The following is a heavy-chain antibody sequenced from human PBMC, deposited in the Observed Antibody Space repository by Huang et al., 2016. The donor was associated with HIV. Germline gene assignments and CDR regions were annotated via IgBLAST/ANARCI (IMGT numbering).Heavy chain of an antibody. D-gene: IGHD3-22*01. CDR1: GYTFTSYG. Sequence: QIQLMQSGPELKQPGASVKVSCKASGYTFTSYGITWVRQAPGQGPEWMGGTSAARGYTEYAQKCQGRVTLTTDTSTNIAYRELRSLRSDDTAKYYCARDPKYHRIGYYRQRRGIDIWGQGTMVIVSS. J-gene: IGHJ3*02. CDR2: TSAARGYT. CDR3: ARDPKYHRIGYYRQRRGIDI. V-gene: IGHV1-18*01.